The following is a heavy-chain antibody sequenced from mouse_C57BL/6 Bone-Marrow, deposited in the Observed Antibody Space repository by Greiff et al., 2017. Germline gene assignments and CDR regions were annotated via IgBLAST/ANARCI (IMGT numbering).Heavy chain of an antibody. CDR1: GFNIKDDY. D-gene: IGHD2-3*01. J-gene: IGHJ2*01. Sequence: EVQLQESGAELVRPGASVKLSCTASGFNIKDDYMHWVKQRPEQGLEWIGWIDPENGDTEYASKFQGKATITADTASNTAYLQLSSLTSEDTAVDYCTTGDGYSYFDYWGQGTTLTVSS. CDR3: TTGDGYSYFDY. CDR2: IDPENGDT. V-gene: IGHV14-4*01.